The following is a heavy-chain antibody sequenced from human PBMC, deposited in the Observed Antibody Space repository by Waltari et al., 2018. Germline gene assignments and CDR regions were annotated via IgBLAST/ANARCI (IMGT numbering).Heavy chain of an antibody. Sequence: QVQLVQSGAEVKKPGASVKVSCKASGYTFTGYYMHWVRQAPGQGLEWMGWINPNSGGTNYAQKFQGRVTMTRDTSISTAYMELSRLRSDDTAVYYCARDYYYDSSGYSLAFDYWGQGTLVTVSS. CDR3: ARDYYYDSSGYSLAFDY. J-gene: IGHJ4*02. CDR2: INPNSGGT. D-gene: IGHD3-22*01. V-gene: IGHV1-2*02. CDR1: GYTFTGYY.